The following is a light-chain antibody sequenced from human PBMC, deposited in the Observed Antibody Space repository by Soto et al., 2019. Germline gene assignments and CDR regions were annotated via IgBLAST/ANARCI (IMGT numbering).Light chain of an antibody. CDR2: AAS. CDR3: QQAYSTRK. CDR1: QNINNY. J-gene: IGKJ1*01. V-gene: IGKV1-39*01. Sequence: EIVMTQSPASLSKTIGDRVTITCRASQNINNYLNWYHQKPGKAPSLLIFAASSLQGGVPSSFSGGGSGPDFPLPIHSLQPEDFAPYYCQQAYSTRKFGHGTKVDLK.